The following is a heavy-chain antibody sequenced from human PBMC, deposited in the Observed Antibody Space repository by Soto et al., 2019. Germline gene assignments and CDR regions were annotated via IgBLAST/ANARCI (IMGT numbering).Heavy chain of an antibody. CDR3: ARNGTQTGYSYGMDV. D-gene: IGHD1-1*01. Sequence: WASVKVSCKASGGTFSDFTINWVRQAPGQRLEWMGGIIPIFDTANYAEKFQGRVTITADESTSTSFMEVSSLRSEDTAVYYCARNGTQTGYSYGMDVWGQGTMVTVPS. CDR2: IIPIFDTA. CDR1: GGTFSDFT. J-gene: IGHJ6*02. V-gene: IGHV1-69*13.